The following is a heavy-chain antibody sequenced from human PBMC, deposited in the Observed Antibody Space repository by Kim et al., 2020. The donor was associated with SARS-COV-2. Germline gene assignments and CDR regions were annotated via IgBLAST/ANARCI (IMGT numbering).Heavy chain of an antibody. CDR3: AKLSDSSGYYKVFSDY. D-gene: IGHD3-22*01. CDR1: GFTFSSYG. V-gene: IGHV3-30*18. J-gene: IGHJ4*02. Sequence: GGSLRLSCAASGFTFSSYGMHWVRQAPGKGLEWVAVISYDGSNKYYADSVKGRFTISRDNSKNTLYLQMNSLRAEDTAVYYCAKLSDSSGYYKVFSDYWGQGTLVTVSS. CDR2: ISYDGSNK.